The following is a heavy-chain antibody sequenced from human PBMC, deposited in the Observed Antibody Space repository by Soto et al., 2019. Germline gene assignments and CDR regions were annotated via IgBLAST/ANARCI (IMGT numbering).Heavy chain of an antibody. Sequence: QVLLQESGPGLVQPSGTLSLSCAVSGGSVSSSFFWGWVRQPPGKGLEWIGDIFHSGSVNYNPSLRSLVTISIDKSKNQCSLELNSVTTAATAVYYCARSFGWYAIDYWGQGTLVIVSS. V-gene: IGHV4-4*02. CDR3: ARSFGWYAIDY. CDR2: IFHSGSV. D-gene: IGHD6-19*01. J-gene: IGHJ4*02. CDR1: GGSVSSSFF.